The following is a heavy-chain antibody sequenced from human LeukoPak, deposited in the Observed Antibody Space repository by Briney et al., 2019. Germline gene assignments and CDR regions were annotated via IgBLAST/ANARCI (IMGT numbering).Heavy chain of an antibody. V-gene: IGHV4-31*03. CDR3: ARIRSTRGNWFDP. CDR2: IYYSGSI. Sequence: SQTLSLTCTVSGGSISSGGYYWSWIRQHPGKGLEWIGYIYYSGSIYYNPSLKSRVTISVDTSKNQFSLKLSSVTAADRAVYYCARIRSTRGNWFDPWGQGTLVTVSS. D-gene: IGHD2-2*01. CDR1: GGSISSGGYY. J-gene: IGHJ5*02.